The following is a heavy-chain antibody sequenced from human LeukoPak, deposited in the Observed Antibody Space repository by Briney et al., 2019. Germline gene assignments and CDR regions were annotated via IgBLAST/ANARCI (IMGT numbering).Heavy chain of an antibody. CDR2: FAPEDGET. V-gene: IGHV1-24*01. CDR3: ATDHGDKGGDY. J-gene: IGHJ4*02. D-gene: IGHD3-10*01. Sequence: MGGFAPEDGETIYEQRFQGTVTMTEETSTDTAYMELSSLRSEDTAVYYCATDHGDKGGDYWGQGTLVTVSS.